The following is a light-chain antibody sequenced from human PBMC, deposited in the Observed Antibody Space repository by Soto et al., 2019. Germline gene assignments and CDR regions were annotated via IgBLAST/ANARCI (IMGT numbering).Light chain of an antibody. CDR2: EVS. Sequence: QSVMTQPPSVSAAPGQKVTISCSGSSSNIGGNSVSWYQQLPGTAPKLLISEVSNRPSGVSNRFSGSKSGNTASLTISGLQADDEADYYCSSYTASSTLVFGTGTKLTVL. J-gene: IGLJ1*01. CDR1: SSNIGGNS. CDR3: SSYTASSTLV. V-gene: IGLV2-14*01.